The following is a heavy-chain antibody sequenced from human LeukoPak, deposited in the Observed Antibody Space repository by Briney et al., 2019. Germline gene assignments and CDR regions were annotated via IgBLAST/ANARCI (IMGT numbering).Heavy chain of an antibody. CDR1: GYTFSNYW. CDR3: ARRSHYCWSPSCRNWFDP. CDR2: IYPGDSDT. D-gene: IGHD2-2*01. V-gene: IGHV5-51*01. J-gene: IGHJ5*02. Sequence: GESLKISCQGSGYTFSNYWIGWVRQMPGKGLEWMGIIYPGDSDTRYSPSFQGQVTIPADKSISTAYLQWSSLKASDTAMYYCARRSHYCWSPSCRNWFDPWGQGTLVTVSS.